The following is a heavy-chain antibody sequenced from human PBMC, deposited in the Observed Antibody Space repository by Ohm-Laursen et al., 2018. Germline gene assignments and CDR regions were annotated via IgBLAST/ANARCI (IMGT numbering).Heavy chain of an antibody. CDR2: ISSSSSYI. CDR1: GFTFSSYS. CDR3: AKEPNQYRSGWYFEL. V-gene: IGHV3-21*01. D-gene: IGHD6-19*01. Sequence: SLRLSCSASGFTFSSYSMNWVRQAPGKGLEWVSSISSSSSYIYYADSVKGRFTISRDNAKNTLYLQMNSLRAEDTAVYYCAKEPNQYRSGWYFELWGRGTMVSVSS. J-gene: IGHJ2*01.